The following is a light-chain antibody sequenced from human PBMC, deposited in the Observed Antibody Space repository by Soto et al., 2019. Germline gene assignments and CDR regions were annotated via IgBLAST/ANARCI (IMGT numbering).Light chain of an antibody. CDR1: QSVRSNF. CDR2: DAY. CDR3: QQYAGSPRN. V-gene: IGKV3-20*01. J-gene: IGKJ2*01. Sequence: EIVLTQSPGTLSLSLGDTATLSCRASQSVRSNFLAWYQHKPGQAPRLLIHDAYSRATGIPDRFSGSGSDRDLTLTISRLEPEDFAVYYCQQYAGSPRNFCQGTKVDI.